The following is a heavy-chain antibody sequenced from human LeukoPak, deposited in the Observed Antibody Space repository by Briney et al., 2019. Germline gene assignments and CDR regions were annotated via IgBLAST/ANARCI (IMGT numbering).Heavy chain of an antibody. Sequence: ASVKVSCKASGYIFTSYFMHWVRQASGQGPEWMGLINPSGGSTRYAQKFQGRVTMTRDMSTSTVYMELSSLRSEDTAVYYCARALPHRRLMDTTMEQHWFDPWGQGTLVTVSS. CDR1: GYIFTSYF. CDR3: ARALPHRRLMDTTMEQHWFDP. CDR2: INPSGGST. V-gene: IGHV1-46*01. D-gene: IGHD5-18*01. J-gene: IGHJ5*02.